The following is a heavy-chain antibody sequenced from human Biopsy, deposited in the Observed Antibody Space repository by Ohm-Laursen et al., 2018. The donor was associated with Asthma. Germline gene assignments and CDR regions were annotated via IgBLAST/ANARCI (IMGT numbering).Heavy chain of an antibody. V-gene: IGHV1-69*01. CDR2: INSVFGTT. CDR3: ARKAGSCISRTCYSLDF. Sequence: RISCKSLGGTFNTYVIGWVRQAPGHGLEWMGGINSVFGTTTYPQKFQDRVTITADDSTSTVYMELSSLRSEDTAVYYCARKAGSCISRTCYSLDFWGQGTLVTVSS. J-gene: IGHJ4*02. CDR1: GGTFNTYV. D-gene: IGHD2-2*01.